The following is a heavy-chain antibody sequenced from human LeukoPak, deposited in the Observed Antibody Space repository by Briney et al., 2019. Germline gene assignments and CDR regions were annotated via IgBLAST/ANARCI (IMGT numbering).Heavy chain of an antibody. D-gene: IGHD5-12*01. J-gene: IGHJ3*02. CDR2: IQYDRSNE. V-gene: IGHV3-30*02. Sequence: GGSLRLSCAASGFTFSSYGMHWVRQAPGKGLEWVAYIQYDRSNEQYAHSVKGRFRISRDNSKNILYLQMNSLRAEDTAVYYCTRVNGGGYDFNHIWGQGTMVTVSS. CDR1: GFTFSSYG. CDR3: TRVNGGGYDFNHI.